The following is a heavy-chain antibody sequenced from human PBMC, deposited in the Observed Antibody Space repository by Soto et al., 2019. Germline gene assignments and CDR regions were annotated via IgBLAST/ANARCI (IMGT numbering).Heavy chain of an antibody. CDR3: ARDFGDFWSGQTYYYYGMDV. CDR2: ISAYNGNT. V-gene: IGHV1-18*01. Sequence: ASVKVSCKASGYTFTSYGISWVRQAPGQGLEWMGWISAYNGNTNYAQKLQGRVTMTTDTSTSTAYMELRSLRSDDTAVYYCARDFGDFWSGQTYYYYGMDVWGQGTTVTVSS. CDR1: GYTFTSYG. D-gene: IGHD3-3*01. J-gene: IGHJ6*02.